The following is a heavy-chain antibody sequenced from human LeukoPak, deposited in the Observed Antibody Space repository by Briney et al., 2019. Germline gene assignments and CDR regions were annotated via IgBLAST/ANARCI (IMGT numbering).Heavy chain of an antibody. V-gene: IGHV3-23*01. CDR2: ISGSGGST. J-gene: IGHJ4*02. CDR1: GFTVSSNY. Sequence: GGSLRLSCAASGFTVSSNYMSWVRQAPGKGLEWVSAISGSGGSTYYADSVKGRFTISRDNSKNTLYLQMNSLRAEDTAVYYCAKDLRSSPPIDYWGQETLVTVSS. D-gene: IGHD6-13*01. CDR3: AKDLRSSPPIDY.